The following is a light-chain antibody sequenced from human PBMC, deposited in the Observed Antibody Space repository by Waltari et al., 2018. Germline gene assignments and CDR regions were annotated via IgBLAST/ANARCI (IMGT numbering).Light chain of an antibody. CDR2: YAS. CDR3: QQSSSFPLT. Sequence: EILLTQSPAFRSMTLKEKDTVTCQASQSIGSSLHWYQQKPDQSPKLLIKYASQSISGVPSRFSGSGSGTYFTLSINSLEAEDAATYYCQQSSSFPLTFGAGTKVEIK. J-gene: IGKJ4*01. V-gene: IGKV6-21*02. CDR1: QSIGSS.